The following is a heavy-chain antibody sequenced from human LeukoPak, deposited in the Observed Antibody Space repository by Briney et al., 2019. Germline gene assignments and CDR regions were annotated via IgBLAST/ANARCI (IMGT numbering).Heavy chain of an antibody. CDR2: IIPIFGTA. J-gene: IGHJ6*03. D-gene: IGHD2-2*01. CDR3: ARGYCSSTSCRPSYYYYYMDV. CDR1: GGTFSSYA. V-gene: IGHV1-69*13. Sequence: ASVKVSCKASGGTFSSYAISWVRQAPGQGLEWMGGIIPIFGTANYAQKFQGRVTITADESTSTAYMELSSLRSEDTAVYYCARGYCSSTSCRPSYYYYYMDVWGKGTTVTVSS.